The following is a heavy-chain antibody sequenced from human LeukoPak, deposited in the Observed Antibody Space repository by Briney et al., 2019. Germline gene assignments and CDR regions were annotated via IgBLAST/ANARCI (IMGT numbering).Heavy chain of an antibody. CDR1: GGSITTYS. CDR2: IYSSGAT. V-gene: IGHV4-4*09. Sequence: SETLSLTCTVSGGSITTYSWIWIRQTPGQALEWIGHIYSSGATKYNPSLKSRATILLDTSKNQLSLKLSSVSAADTAVYYCARRTPGPQLDEYVAYFFDHWGQETQVTVSS. D-gene: IGHD2-2*01. J-gene: IGHJ4*02. CDR3: ARRTPGPQLDEYVAYFFDH.